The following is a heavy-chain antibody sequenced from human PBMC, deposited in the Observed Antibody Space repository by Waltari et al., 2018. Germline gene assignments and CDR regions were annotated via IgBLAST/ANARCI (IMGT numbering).Heavy chain of an antibody. CDR3: ARRAGATSGLDY. CDR1: GYSISSGYY. D-gene: IGHD1-26*01. V-gene: IGHV4-38-2*01. J-gene: IGHJ4*02. Sequence: QVQLQESGPGLVKPSETLSLTCAVSGYSISSGYYWGWIRQPPRKGLEWIGSIYHSGSTYYNPSLKSRVTISVDTSKNQFSLKLSSVTAADTAVYYCARRAGATSGLDYWGQGTLVTVSS. CDR2: IYHSGST.